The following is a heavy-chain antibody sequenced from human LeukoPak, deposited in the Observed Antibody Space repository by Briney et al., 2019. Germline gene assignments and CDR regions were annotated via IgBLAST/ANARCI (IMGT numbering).Heavy chain of an antibody. CDR3: AKDQGITIFGVVNRRGCYMDV. V-gene: IGHV3-23*01. CDR1: GFTFSSYA. D-gene: IGHD3-3*01. J-gene: IGHJ6*03. CDR2: ISGSGGST. Sequence: GGSLRLSCAASGFTFSSYAMSWVRQAPGKGLEWVSAISGSGGSTYYADSVKGRFTISRDNSKNTLYLQMNSLRAEDTAVYYCAKDQGITIFGVVNRRGCYMDVWGKGTTVTVSS.